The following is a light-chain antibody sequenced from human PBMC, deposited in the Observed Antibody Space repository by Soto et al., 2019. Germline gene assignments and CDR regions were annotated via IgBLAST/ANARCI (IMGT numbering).Light chain of an antibody. CDR2: GAS. V-gene: IGKV3-15*01. Sequence: EIVMTQSLATLSVSPGERATLSCRASQSVSSNLAWYQQKPGQAPRLLIYGASTRATGIPARFSGSGSGTEFTLTISSLQSEDFAGYYCQQYNNWPPYTFGQGTKLEIK. J-gene: IGKJ2*01. CDR3: QQYNNWPPYT. CDR1: QSVSSN.